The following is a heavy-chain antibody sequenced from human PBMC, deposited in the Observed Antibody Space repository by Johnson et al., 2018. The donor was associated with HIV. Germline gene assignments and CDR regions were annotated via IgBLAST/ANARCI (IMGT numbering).Heavy chain of an antibody. V-gene: IGHV3-30*04. CDR2: ISYDGSNK. CDR3: ARDAAKLEEDDAFDI. Sequence: QVQLVESGGGVVQPGRSLRLSCAASGFTFSNYAMHWVRQAPGKGLEWVAVISYDGSNKYDADSVKGRFTISRDNSKNTLYLQMNSLRVEDTAVYYCARDAAKLEEDDAFDIWGQGTMVTVSS. CDR1: GFTFSNYA. J-gene: IGHJ3*02. D-gene: IGHD1-1*01.